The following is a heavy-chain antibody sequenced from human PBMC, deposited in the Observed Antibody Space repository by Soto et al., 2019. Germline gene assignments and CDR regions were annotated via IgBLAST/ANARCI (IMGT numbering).Heavy chain of an antibody. CDR3: APGNGNYYYHGMDV. J-gene: IGHJ6*02. CDR1: GFTFSSYA. CDR2: ISSSGSST. Sequence: PGGSLRLSCAASGFTFSSYAMSWVRQAPGKGLEWVSAISSSGSSTYYADSVKGRFTISRDNSKNTLYLQMNSLRAEDTAVYYCAPGNGNYYYHGMDVWGQGTTVTVSS. V-gene: IGHV3-23*01. D-gene: IGHD1-1*01.